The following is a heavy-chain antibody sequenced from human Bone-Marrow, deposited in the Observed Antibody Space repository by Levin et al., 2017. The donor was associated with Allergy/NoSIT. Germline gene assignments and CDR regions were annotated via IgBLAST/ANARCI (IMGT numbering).Heavy chain of an antibody. Sequence: ASVKVSCKASGYTFTSYAMHWVRQAPGQRLEWMGWINAGNGNTKYSQKFQGRVTITRDTSASTAYMELSSLRSEDTAVYYCARVRIGSWWFDYWGQGTLVTVSS. CDR1: GYTFTSYA. CDR2: INAGNGNT. D-gene: IGHD6-13*01. J-gene: IGHJ4*02. V-gene: IGHV1-3*01. CDR3: ARVRIGSWWFDY.